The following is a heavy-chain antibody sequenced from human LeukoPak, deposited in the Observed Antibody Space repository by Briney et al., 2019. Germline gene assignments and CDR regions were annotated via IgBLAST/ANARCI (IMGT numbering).Heavy chain of an antibody. J-gene: IGHJ4*02. CDR1: GGSISSGDYY. V-gene: IGHV4-61*08. D-gene: IGHD6-13*01. Sequence: SQTLSLTCTVSGGSISSGDYYWSWIRQPPGKGLEWIGYIYYSGSTNYNPSLKSRVTISVDTSKNQFSLKLSSVTAADTAVYYCARARGSWSNFDYWGQGTLVTVSS. CDR3: ARARGSWSNFDY. CDR2: IYYSGST.